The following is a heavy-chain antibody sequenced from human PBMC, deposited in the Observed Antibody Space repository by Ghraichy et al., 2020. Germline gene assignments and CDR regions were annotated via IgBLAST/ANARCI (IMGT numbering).Heavy chain of an antibody. D-gene: IGHD6-13*01. Sequence: SETLSLTCTVSGGSISSSSYYWGWIRQPPGKGLEWIGSIYYSGSTYYNPSLKSRVTISVDTSKNQFSLKLSSVTAADTAVYYCARGNGGSSWYEAEYFQHGGQGTLVTVSS. CDR3: ARGNGGSSWYEAEYFQH. CDR2: IYYSGST. V-gene: IGHV4-39*07. CDR1: GGSISSSSYY. J-gene: IGHJ1*01.